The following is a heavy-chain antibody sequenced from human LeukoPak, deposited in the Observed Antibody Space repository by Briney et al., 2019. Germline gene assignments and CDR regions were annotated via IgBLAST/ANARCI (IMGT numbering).Heavy chain of an antibody. CDR2: IYYSGST. D-gene: IGHD2-2*01. CDR1: GESLNGHY. CDR3: ARPAIYCSSTSCYQATIDY. V-gene: IGHV4-34*01. Sequence: SETLSLTCAVYGESLNGHYWSWIRQSPGKGLEWIGSIYYSGSTYYNPSLKSRVTISVDTSKNQFSLKLSSVTAADTAVYYCARPAIYCSSTSCYQATIDYWGQGTLVTVSS. J-gene: IGHJ4*02.